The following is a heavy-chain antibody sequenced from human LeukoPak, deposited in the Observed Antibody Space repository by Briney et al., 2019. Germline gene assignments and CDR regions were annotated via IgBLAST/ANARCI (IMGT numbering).Heavy chain of an antibody. CDR1: GFTFSGHR. CDR3: ARDINWGQVDY. V-gene: IGHV3-74*01. Sequence: GGSLRLSCAASGFTFSGHRMYWLRQAPGKGLAWVSRINGDGSATNYADSMEGRFTISRDNAKNIVYLQMNSLREDDTAIYYCARDINWGQVDYWGQGTLVTVSS. J-gene: IGHJ4*02. CDR2: INGDGSAT. D-gene: IGHD7-27*01.